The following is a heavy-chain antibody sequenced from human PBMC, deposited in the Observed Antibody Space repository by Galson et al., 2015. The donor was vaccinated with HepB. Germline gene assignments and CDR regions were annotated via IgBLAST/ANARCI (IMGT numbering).Heavy chain of an antibody. CDR1: GYTFTGYY. J-gene: IGHJ6*02. V-gene: IGHV1-2*02. CDR3: AGGVLPSTITIFGVVISNYYGMDV. Sequence: SVKVSCKASGYTFTGYYMHWVRQAPGQGLEWMGWINPNSGGTNYAQKFQGRVTMTRDTSISTAYMELSRLRSDDTAVYYCAGGVLPSTITIFGVVISNYYGMDVWGQGTTVTVSS. D-gene: IGHD3-3*01. CDR2: INPNSGGT.